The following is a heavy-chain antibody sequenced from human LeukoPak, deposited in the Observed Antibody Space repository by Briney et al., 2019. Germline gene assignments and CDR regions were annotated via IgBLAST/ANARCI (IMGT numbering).Heavy chain of an antibody. CDR1: GFTFSSYV. CDR3: ASKWYCGGDCYYQIDY. Sequence: GGSLRLSCAASGFTFSSYVMHWVRQAPGKGLEWVALISSDERNKYYADSVKGRFTISRDNSKNTLYLQMNSLRTEDTAVYYCASKWYCGGDCYYQIDYWGQGTLVTVSS. J-gene: IGHJ4*02. D-gene: IGHD2-21*02. V-gene: IGHV3-30*03. CDR2: ISSDERNK.